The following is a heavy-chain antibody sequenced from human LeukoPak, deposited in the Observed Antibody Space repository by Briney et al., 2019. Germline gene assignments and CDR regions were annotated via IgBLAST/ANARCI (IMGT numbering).Heavy chain of an antibody. CDR3: ARLQLVRYYYYYMDV. V-gene: IGHV1-18*04. CDR2: ISAYNGNT. CDR1: GYTFTGYY. Sequence: ASVKVSCKASGYTFTGYYMHWVRQAPGQGLEWMGWISAYNGNTNYVQKLQGRVTMTTDTSTSTAYMELRSLRSDDTAVYYCARLQLVRYYYYYMDVWGKGTTVTVSS. J-gene: IGHJ6*03. D-gene: IGHD6-13*01.